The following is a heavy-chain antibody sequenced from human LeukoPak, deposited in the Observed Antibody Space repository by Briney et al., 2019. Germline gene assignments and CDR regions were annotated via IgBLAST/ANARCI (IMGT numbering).Heavy chain of an antibody. J-gene: IGHJ4*02. V-gene: IGHV1-3*04. CDR1: GYTFTSYA. CDR3: AREEGYGRQYDN. Sequence: ASVKVSCKASGYTFTSYAMHWVRQAPGQRLEWMGWINTGNANTKYSEKLQGRVTITRDTSATTAYMELSSLTSEDTAVYYCAREEGYGRQYDNWGQGTLVTVSS. CDR2: INTGNANT. D-gene: IGHD5-18*01.